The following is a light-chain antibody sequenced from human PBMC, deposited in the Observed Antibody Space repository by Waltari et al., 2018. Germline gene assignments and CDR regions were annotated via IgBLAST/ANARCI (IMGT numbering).Light chain of an antibody. CDR3: QKYNSAPLT. CDR2: GAS. CDR1: QDVSNY. V-gene: IGKV1-27*01. J-gene: IGKJ4*01. Sequence: DTQMTQSPSSVSASVGDRVTMSCRTSQDVSNYLAWYQQKPGKAPKLLIYGASTLQSGVPSRFSGSGSGTDFTLTISSLQPEDVATYYCQKYNSAPLTFGGGTKVGIK.